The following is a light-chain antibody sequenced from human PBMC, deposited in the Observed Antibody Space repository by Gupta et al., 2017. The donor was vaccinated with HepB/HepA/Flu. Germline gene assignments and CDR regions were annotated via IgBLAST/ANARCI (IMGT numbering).Light chain of an antibody. V-gene: IGKV3-20*01. CDR1: QIISSSF. CDR3: QQYGSSPPT. CDR2: ASS. Sequence: IVSPPSPATPSLSPGERATLSCRAGQIISSSFLAWYQQPPGQAPRLLIYASSIRATGIPDRFSGSGSGTDFTLTISRLEPEDFAMYYCQQYGSSPPTFGQGTKLEI. J-gene: IGKJ2*01.